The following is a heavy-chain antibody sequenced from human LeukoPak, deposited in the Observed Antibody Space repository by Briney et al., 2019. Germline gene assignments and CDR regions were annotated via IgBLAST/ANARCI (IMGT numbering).Heavy chain of an antibody. D-gene: IGHD6-13*01. CDR2: IYYSGST. CDR3: ARECIAEGSWYFDY. J-gene: IGHJ4*02. CDR1: GGSISSSSYY. V-gene: IGHV4-39*07. Sequence: PSETLSLTCTVSGGSISSSSYYWGWIRQPPGKGLEWIGSIYYSGSTYYNPSLKSRVTISVDTSKNQFSLKLSSVTAADTAVYYCARECIAEGSWYFDYWGQGTLVTVSS.